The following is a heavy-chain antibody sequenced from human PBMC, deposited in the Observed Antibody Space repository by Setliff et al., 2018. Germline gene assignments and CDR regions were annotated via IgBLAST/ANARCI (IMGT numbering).Heavy chain of an antibody. CDR3: ARGRAGHSGH. J-gene: IGHJ4*02. Sequence: SETLSLTCTVSGGSISSGGYYWSWIRQHPGKGLEWIGYIYYSGSTSYYNPSLKSRVTISVDTSKNQFSLKLSSVTAADTAVYYCARGRAGHSGHWGQGTRVTVS. CDR2: IYYSGSTS. D-gene: IGHD6-19*01. CDR1: GGSISSGGYY. V-gene: IGHV4-31*03.